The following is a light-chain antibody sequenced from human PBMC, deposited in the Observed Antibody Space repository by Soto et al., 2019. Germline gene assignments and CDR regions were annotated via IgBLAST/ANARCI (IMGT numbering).Light chain of an antibody. CDR1: SSNIGSNY. V-gene: IGLV1-47*01. CDR2: RNS. Sequence: QSVLAQPPSASGTPGQRVTISCSGSSSNIGSNYVYWYQQLPGTAPKLLIYRNSQRPSGVPDRFSGSKSGTSASLTISGLRSEDESDYYCATWDDTLSDVVFGGGTKLTVL. J-gene: IGLJ2*01. CDR3: ATWDDTLSDVV.